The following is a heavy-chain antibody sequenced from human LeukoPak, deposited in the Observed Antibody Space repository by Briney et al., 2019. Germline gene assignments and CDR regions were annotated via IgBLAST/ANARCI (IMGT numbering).Heavy chain of an antibody. D-gene: IGHD1-1*01. J-gene: IGHJ3*02. CDR1: GGSTSSDH. CDR3: ARKNDFDI. Sequence: SETLSLTCTVSGGSTSSDHWNWIRQPPGKGLEWIGCIYYSGRTYYNPSLKSRVTISVDMSKSQFSLRLTSVTAADTAVYYCARKNDFDIWGEGRLVTVSS. V-gene: IGHV4-59*01. CDR2: IYYSGRT.